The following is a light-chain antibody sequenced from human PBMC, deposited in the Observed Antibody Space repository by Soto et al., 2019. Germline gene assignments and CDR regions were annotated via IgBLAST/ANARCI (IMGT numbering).Light chain of an antibody. CDR3: QSYDSSLSGSYV. J-gene: IGLJ1*01. CDR2: GNS. CDR1: SSNIGAGYD. V-gene: IGLV1-40*01. Sequence: QSVLTQPPSVSGAPGQRVTISCTGSSSNIGAGYDVRWYQQLPGTAPKLLIYGNSNRPSGVPDRFSGSKSGTSASLAITGLQAVDEADYYCQSYDSSLSGSYVFGTGTKVTVL.